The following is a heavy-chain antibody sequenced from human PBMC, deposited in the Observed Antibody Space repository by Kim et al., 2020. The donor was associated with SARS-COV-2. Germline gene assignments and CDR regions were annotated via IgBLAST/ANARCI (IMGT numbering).Heavy chain of an antibody. CDR1: GFTFSTYG. V-gene: IGHV3-33*05. J-gene: IGHJ4*02. CDR2: ISYDGSNK. Sequence: GGSLRLSCAASGFTFSTYGMQWVRQAPGKGLEWVAGISYDGSNKFYEGSVKGRLTISRDNSKNTLYLQMNSLRVEDTAVYYCAGELESRAWNGGYWGQGTLVTVSS. CDR3: AGELESRAWNGGY. D-gene: IGHD1-1*01.